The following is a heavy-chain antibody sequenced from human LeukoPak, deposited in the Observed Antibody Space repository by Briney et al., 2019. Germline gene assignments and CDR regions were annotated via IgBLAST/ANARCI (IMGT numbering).Heavy chain of an antibody. CDR1: GFTFSSYG. J-gene: IGHJ4*02. CDR2: IRYDGSNK. V-gene: IGHV3-30*02. Sequence: PGGSLRLSCAASGFTFSSYGMHWVRQAPGKGLEWVAFIRYDGSNKYYADSVKGRFTISRDNSKNTLYLQMNSLRAEDTAVYYCAKYNSQYRPTHPIRFLEWLLSYWGQGTLVTVSS. CDR3: AKYNSQYRPTHPIRFLEWLLSY. D-gene: IGHD3-3*01.